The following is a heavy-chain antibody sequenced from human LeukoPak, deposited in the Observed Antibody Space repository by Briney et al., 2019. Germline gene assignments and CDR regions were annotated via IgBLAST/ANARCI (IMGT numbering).Heavy chain of an antibody. CDR3: ARGHASSPSFDY. CDR2: INSNSGET. Sequence: ASVKVSCKASGYTFTDYYVYWVRQAPGQGLEWMGWINSNSGETKYGQKFQGRVTMTRDTSIITGYMELTRLRSDDTAVYYCARGHASSPSFDYWGQGTLDTVSS. V-gene: IGHV1-2*02. CDR1: GYTFTDYY. J-gene: IGHJ4*02. D-gene: IGHD2-2*01.